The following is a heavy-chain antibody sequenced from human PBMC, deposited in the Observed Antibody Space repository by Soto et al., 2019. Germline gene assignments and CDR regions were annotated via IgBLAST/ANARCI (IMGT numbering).Heavy chain of an antibody. CDR3: ARDLGSVVAATAGAFDI. CDR1: GYTFTSYD. D-gene: IGHD2-15*01. J-gene: IGHJ3*02. V-gene: IGHV1-8*01. Sequence: ASVKVSCKASGYTFTSYDINWVRQATGHGLEWMGWMNPNSGNTGYAQKLQGRVTMTRNTSISTAYMELSSLRTDDTAVYYCARDLGSVVAATAGAFDIWGQGTMVTVSS. CDR2: MNPNSGNT.